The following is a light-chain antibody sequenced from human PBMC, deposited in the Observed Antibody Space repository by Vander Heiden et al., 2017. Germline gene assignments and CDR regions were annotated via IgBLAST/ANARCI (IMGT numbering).Light chain of an antibody. J-gene: IGLJ2*01. V-gene: IGLV3-1*01. CDR2: QDS. Sequence: SYELTPPPSVSVSPGQTASITCSGDKLGDKYACWYQQKPGQSPVLVIDQDSKRPSGIPERFSGSNSGNTATLTISGTQAMAEADYYCQAWDSSTEDVVFGGGTKLTVL. CDR1: KLGDKY. CDR3: QAWDSSTEDVV.